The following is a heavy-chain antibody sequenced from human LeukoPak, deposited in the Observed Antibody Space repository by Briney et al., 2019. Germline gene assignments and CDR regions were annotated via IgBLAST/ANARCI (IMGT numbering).Heavy chain of an antibody. J-gene: IGHJ5*02. V-gene: IGHV4-31*03. CDR2: TYYRGST. D-gene: IGHD4-17*01. Sequence: SQTLSLTCTVSGGSISNGGYYWSWIRQRPGMGLEWIAFTYYRGSTNYNPSLKSRVTISVDTSKNQFSLKLSSVTAADTAVYYCARDQYYGDYHWFDPWGQGTLVTVSS. CDR1: GGSISNGGYY. CDR3: ARDQYYGDYHWFDP.